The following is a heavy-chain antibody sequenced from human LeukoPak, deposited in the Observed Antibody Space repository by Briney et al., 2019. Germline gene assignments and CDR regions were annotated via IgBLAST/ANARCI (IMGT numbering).Heavy chain of an antibody. Sequence: PGGSLRLSCAASGFTFSSYSMNWVRQAPGKGLEWVSSISSSSSYIYYADSVKGRFTISRDNAKNSLYLQMNSLRAEDTAVYYCARDTRGYCSGGSCQFDYWGQGTLVTVSS. V-gene: IGHV3-21*01. CDR2: ISSSSSYI. CDR1: GFTFSSYS. CDR3: ARDTRGYCSGGSCQFDY. D-gene: IGHD2-15*01. J-gene: IGHJ4*02.